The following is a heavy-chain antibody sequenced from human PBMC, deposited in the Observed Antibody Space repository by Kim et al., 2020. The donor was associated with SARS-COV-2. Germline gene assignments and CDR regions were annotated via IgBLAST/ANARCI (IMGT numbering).Heavy chain of an antibody. CDR1: GFTFSSNC. CDR3: ATDVRGGWYVDC. Sequence: GGSLRLSCAASGFTFSSNCMSWVRQAPGKGLEWVAIIYRDGSAYYSVSLVRGRTIICSDNNKTPLHLQINSMRVEDTAFYYCATDVRGGWYVDCWVRGT. V-gene: IGHV3-66*01. D-gene: IGHD3-10*02. J-gene: IGHJ2*01. CDR2: IYRDGSA.